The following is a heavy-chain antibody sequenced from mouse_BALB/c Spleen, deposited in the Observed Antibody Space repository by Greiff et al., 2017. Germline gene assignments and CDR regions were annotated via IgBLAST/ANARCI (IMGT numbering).Heavy chain of an antibody. Sequence: EVKLMASGPGLVKPSQSLSFPCTVTGYSITSDYAWNWIRQFPGNQLEWMGYISYSGSTSYNPSLKSRISITRDTSNNQFVLQLNSVTTEDTATYYCARSDYYDPLYAMDYWGQGTSVTGSS. V-gene: IGHV3-2*02. D-gene: IGHD2-4*01. J-gene: IGHJ4*01. CDR3: ARSDYYDPLYAMDY. CDR1: GYSITSDYA. CDR2: ISYSGST.